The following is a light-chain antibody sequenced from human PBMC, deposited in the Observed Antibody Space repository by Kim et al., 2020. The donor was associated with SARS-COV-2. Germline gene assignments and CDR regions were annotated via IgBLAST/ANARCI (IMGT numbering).Light chain of an antibody. V-gene: IGLV3-21*04. CDR2: YDS. Sequence: SYELTQPPSVSVAPGKTARITCGGNNIGSKSVHWYQQKPGRAPVLVIYYDSDRPSGIPERFSGSNSGNTATLTISRVEAGDEADYYCQVWDSSSDHPVCGGGTQLTVL. CDR1: NIGSKS. J-gene: IGLJ3*02. CDR3: QVWDSSSDHPV.